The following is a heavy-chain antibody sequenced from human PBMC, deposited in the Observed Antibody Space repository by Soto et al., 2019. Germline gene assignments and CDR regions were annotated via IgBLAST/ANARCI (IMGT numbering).Heavy chain of an antibody. D-gene: IGHD1-26*01. CDR3: ATQEVGGSYVYTFDP. CDR2: IYYSGST. V-gene: IGHV4-39*01. Sequence: SETLSLTCTVSGGSITSSSYYWGWIRHPPGKGLEWIGSIYYSGSTYYNPSLKSRVTISVDTSKNQFSLKLSSVTAADTAVYYCATQEVGGSYVYTFDPWGQGTLVTSPQ. J-gene: IGHJ5*02. CDR1: GGSITSSSYY.